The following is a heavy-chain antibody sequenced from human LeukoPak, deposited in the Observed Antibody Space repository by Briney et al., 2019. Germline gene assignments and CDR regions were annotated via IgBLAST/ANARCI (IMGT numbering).Heavy chain of an antibody. CDR2: INPSGGST. Sequence: ASVKVSCKASGYTFTSYYMHWVRQAPGQGLEWMGIINPSGGSTSYAQKFQGRVTMTRDTSTSTVYMELSSLRSEDTAVYYCASLGEVSYIAAAGTRATGPGRINRGRHRGFDYWGQGTLVTVSS. D-gene: IGHD6-13*01. CDR1: GYTFTSYY. V-gene: IGHV1-46*01. J-gene: IGHJ4*02. CDR3: ASLGEVSYIAAAGTRATGPGRINRGRHRGFDY.